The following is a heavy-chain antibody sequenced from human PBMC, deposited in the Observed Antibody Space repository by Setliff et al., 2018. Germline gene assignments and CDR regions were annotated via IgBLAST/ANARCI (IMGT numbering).Heavy chain of an antibody. J-gene: IGHJ5*02. CDR2: INPSGGST. D-gene: IGHD3-22*01. CDR3: ARDSGYYYDSSGRNWFDP. V-gene: IGHV1-46*01. Sequence: ASVKVSCKASGYTFTSYYMHWVRQAPGQGLEWMGIINPSGGSTSHAQKFQGRVTMTRDTSTSTVYMELSSLRSEDTAVYYCARDSGYYYDSSGRNWFDPWGQGTLVTVSS. CDR1: GYTFTSYY.